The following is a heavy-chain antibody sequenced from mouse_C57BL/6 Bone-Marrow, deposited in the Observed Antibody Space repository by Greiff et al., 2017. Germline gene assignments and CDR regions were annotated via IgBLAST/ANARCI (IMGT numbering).Heavy chain of an antibody. CDR3: ARNSWYFDF. J-gene: IGHJ1*03. V-gene: IGHV3-6*01. CDR2: ISYDGSN. Sequence: EVQLQESGPGLVKPSHSLSLTCSVTGYSITSGYYWNWIRQFPGNKLEWMGYISYDGSNNYNPSLKNRISITRDTSKNQFFLKLNSVTTEDTATYYCARNSWYFDFWGTGTTVTVSS. CDR1: GYSITSGYY.